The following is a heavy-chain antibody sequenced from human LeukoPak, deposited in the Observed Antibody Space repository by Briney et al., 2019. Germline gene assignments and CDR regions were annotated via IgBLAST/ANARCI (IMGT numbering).Heavy chain of an antibody. CDR1: GGSISSGGYY. CDR2: IYYSGST. Sequence: PSQTLSLTCSVSGGSISSGGYYWSWIRQHPGKGLEWIGYIYYSGSTHYNPSLKSRVTISVDTSKNQFSLKLSSVTAADTAVYYCARDMTDWWFDPWGQGTLVTVSS. J-gene: IGHJ5*02. D-gene: IGHD3-9*01. CDR3: ARDMTDWWFDP. V-gene: IGHV4-31*03.